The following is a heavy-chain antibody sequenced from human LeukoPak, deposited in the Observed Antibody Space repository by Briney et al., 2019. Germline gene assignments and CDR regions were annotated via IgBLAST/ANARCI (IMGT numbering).Heavy chain of an antibody. J-gene: IGHJ5*02. D-gene: IGHD4-17*01. Sequence: SETLSLTCAVSGGSISSGGYSWSWIRQPPGKGLEWIGYIYHSGGTYYNPSLKSRVTISVDRSKNQFSLKLSSVTAADTAVYYCARGGMTTVSTWGQGTLVTVSS. CDR1: GGSISSGGYS. V-gene: IGHV4-30-2*01. CDR3: ARGGMTTVST. CDR2: IYHSGGT.